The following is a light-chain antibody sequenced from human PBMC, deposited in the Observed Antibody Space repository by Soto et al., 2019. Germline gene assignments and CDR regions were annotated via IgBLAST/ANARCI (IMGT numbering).Light chain of an antibody. J-gene: IGLJ3*02. V-gene: IGLV4-60*02. CDR3: ETWDSNTHTV. Sequence: QSVLTQSSSASASLGSSVKLTCTLNSGHSSYIIAWHQQQPGKAPRYLMKLEGSGSYNKGSGVPDRFSGSSSWAYRYLTISNLQFEYEADYYCETWDSNTHTVFGGGTKLTVL. CDR1: SGHSSYI. CDR2: LEGSGSY.